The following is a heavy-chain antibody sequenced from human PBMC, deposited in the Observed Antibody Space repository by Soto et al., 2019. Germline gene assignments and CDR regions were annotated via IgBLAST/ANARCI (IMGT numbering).Heavy chain of an antibody. CDR1: GFTFSSYS. V-gene: IGHV3-21*01. CDR2: ISSSSSYI. D-gene: IGHD2-8*01. Sequence: GGSLRLSCAASGFTFSSYSMNWVRQAPGKGLEWVSSISSSSSYIYYADSVKGRFTISRDNTKNSLYLQMNSLRAEDTAVYYCARDANPSYCSTNGVCYIGADAFDIWGQGTMVTVSS. J-gene: IGHJ3*02. CDR3: ARDANPSYCSTNGVCYIGADAFDI.